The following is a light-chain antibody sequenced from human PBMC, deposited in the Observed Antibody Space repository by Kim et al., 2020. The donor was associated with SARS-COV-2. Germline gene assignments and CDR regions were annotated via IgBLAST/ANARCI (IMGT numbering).Light chain of an antibody. V-gene: IGKV3-11*01. CDR2: DAA. J-gene: IGKJ4*01. Sequence: PGESATLSCRAIPNIDISLAWYQQTPGQAPRLLIYDAAIRAAGVPDRFSGSGSGTDFTLTIDSLAPEDFAVYYCQQRGNWPPALTFGGGTKVDIK. CDR3: QQRGNWPPALT. CDR1: PNIDIS.